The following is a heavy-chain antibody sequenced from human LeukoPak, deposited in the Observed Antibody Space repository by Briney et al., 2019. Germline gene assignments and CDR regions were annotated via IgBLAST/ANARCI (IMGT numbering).Heavy chain of an antibody. D-gene: IGHD6-19*01. J-gene: IGHJ4*02. V-gene: IGHV1-2*02. CDR3: ARDGCSGWCSGYDY. CDR2: INPNSGGT. CDR1: GYTFTGYY. Sequence: ASVKVSCKASGYTFTGYYMHWVRQAPGQGLEWMGWINPNSGGTNYAQKFQGRVTMTRDTSISTAYMELSRLRSDDTAMYYCARDGCSGWCSGYDYWGQGTLVTVSS.